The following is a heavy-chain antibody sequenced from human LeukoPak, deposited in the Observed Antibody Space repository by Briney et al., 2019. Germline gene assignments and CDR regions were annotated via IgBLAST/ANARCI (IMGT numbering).Heavy chain of an antibody. D-gene: IGHD3-3*01. Sequence: SETLSLTCTVSGGSISSCYWSWIRQPPGKGLEWIGYIYYSGSTNYNPSLKSRVTISVDTSKNQFSLKLSSVTAADTAVYYCARLGRSPYYYYYYGMDVWGQGTTVTVSS. J-gene: IGHJ6*02. V-gene: IGHV4-59*08. CDR2: IYYSGST. CDR1: GGSISSCY. CDR3: ARLGRSPYYYYYYGMDV.